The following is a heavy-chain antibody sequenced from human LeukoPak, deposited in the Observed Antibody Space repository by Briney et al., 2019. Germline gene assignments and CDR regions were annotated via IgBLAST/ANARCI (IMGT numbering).Heavy chain of an antibody. V-gene: IGHV4-34*01. D-gene: IGHD6-13*01. Sequence: SSETLSLTCAVYGGSFSGYYWSWIRQPPGKGLEWIGEINHSGSTNYNPSLKSRVTISVDTSKNQFSLKLSSVTAADTAVYYCARGRHISDSEAAAGTGTMEGGTDYWGQGTLVTVSS. CDR3: ARGRHISDSEAAAGTGTMEGGTDY. CDR2: INHSGST. CDR1: GGSFSGYY. J-gene: IGHJ4*02.